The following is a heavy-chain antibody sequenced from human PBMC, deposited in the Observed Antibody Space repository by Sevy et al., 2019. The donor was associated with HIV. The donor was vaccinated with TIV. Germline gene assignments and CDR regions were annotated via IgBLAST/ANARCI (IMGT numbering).Heavy chain of an antibody. CDR1: GYSFDSYD. Sequence: ASVKVSCEASGYSFDSYDINWVRQATRQGLEWMGWMSPKTGATGFAQKFKGRVTMTRNTSISTAYMELSSLTNEDTAVYYCASGGNGDFWSYEYYYYGMDVWGQGTTVTVSS. V-gene: IGHV1-8*01. CDR3: ASGGNGDFWSYEYYYYGMDV. J-gene: IGHJ6*02. D-gene: IGHD3-3*01. CDR2: MSPKTGAT.